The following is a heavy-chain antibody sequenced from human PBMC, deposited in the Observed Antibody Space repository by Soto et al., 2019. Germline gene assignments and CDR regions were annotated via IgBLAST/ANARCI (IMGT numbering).Heavy chain of an antibody. CDR3: ARDRDCSSTSCLRWFDP. J-gene: IGHJ5*02. V-gene: IGHV1-2*04. D-gene: IGHD2-2*01. Sequence: ASVKVSCKASGYTFTGYYMHWVRQAPGQGLEWMGWINPNSGGTNYAQKFQGWVTMTRDTSISTAYMELSRLRSEDTAVYYCARDRDCSSTSCLRWFDPWGQGTLVTVSS. CDR1: GYTFTGYY. CDR2: INPNSGGT.